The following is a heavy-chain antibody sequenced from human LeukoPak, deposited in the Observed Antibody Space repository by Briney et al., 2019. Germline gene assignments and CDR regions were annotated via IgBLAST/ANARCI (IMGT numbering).Heavy chain of an antibody. CDR3: ARCQYYDFWSGYAHSYGMDV. J-gene: IGHJ6*02. Sequence: PSETLSLTCAVYGGSFSGYYWSWIRQPPGKGLEWIGEINHSGSTSYNPSLKSRVTISVDTSKNQFSLKLSSVTAADTAVYYCARCQYYDFWSGYAHSYGMDVWGQGTTVTVSS. CDR2: INHSGST. V-gene: IGHV4-34*01. D-gene: IGHD3-3*01. CDR1: GGSFSGYY.